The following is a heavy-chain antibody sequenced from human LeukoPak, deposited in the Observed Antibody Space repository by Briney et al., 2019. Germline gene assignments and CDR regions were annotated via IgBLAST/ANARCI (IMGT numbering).Heavy chain of an antibody. CDR3: ARDYRARVGRHSDLGGECDY. D-gene: IGHD1-26*01. CDR2: ISAYNGDT. Sequence: ASVKVSCKASGYTXTSYGFSWVRQAPGQGLEWMGWISAYNGDTKYAQRYQGRVTLTTDTSTGTAYMELRSLRYDDTAVYYCARDYRARVGRHSDLGGECDYWGQGTLVTVSS. CDR1: GYTXTSYG. J-gene: IGHJ4*02. V-gene: IGHV1-18*01.